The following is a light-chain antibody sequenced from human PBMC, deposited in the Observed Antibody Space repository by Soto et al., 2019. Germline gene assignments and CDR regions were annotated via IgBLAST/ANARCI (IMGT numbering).Light chain of an antibody. CDR3: AAWDDSLNGSYV. CDR1: GRDVGAYNL. Sequence: QSVLTQPASVSGSPGQSITISCAGTGRDVGAYNLVSWYQQHPGKAPKLIICAVNTRPSGISNRFSGSKSGDTASLTISGLQAEDEADYYCAAWDDSLNGSYVFGTGTKVTVL. CDR2: AVN. V-gene: IGLV2-23*02. J-gene: IGLJ1*01.